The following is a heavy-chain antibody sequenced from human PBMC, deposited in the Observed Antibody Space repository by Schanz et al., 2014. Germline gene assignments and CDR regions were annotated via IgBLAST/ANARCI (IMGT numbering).Heavy chain of an antibody. CDR3: ARVQDDILTGSEYYYDMDV. J-gene: IGHJ6*02. D-gene: IGHD3-9*01. Sequence: QVQLVQSGAEVKKPGASVRVSCKVSGYAFTTYGISWVRQAPGQGPEFMGWISTFRNEDTNSAQRFQGRLTMTTDTSTSTAYMELRSLRSDDTAVYYCARVQDDILTGSEYYYDMDVWGQGTTVAVAS. CDR1: GYAFTTYG. CDR2: ISTFRNEDT. V-gene: IGHV1-18*01.